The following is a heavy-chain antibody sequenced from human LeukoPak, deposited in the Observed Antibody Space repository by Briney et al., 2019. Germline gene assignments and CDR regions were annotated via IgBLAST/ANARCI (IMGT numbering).Heavy chain of an antibody. V-gene: IGHV3-23*01. Sequence: GGSLRLSCAASGITFGSFAFSWVRQAPGQGLEWVSTIIGGCTSQFYADSVKGRFTVSRDNSQSSLFLHMSNLRSEDTAVYYCAMHPRPYGANPFNSWGQGTLVTVAS. J-gene: IGHJ5*02. CDR1: GITFGSFA. CDR2: IIGGCTSQ. CDR3: AMHPRPYGANPFNS. D-gene: IGHD4-23*01.